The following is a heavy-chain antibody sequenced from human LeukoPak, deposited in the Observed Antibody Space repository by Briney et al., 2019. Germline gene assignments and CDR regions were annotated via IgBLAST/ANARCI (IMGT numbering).Heavy chain of an antibody. CDR3: VRSGPRPDNWFDP. J-gene: IGHJ5*02. Sequence: PGGSLRLSCEASGFTFSSYGMNWVRQAPGKGLEWISYITSNSGIIHYADSVKGRFTISRDNAKSSLYLQMNSLTAEDTAVYYCVRSGPRPDNWFDPWGQGTLVIVSS. D-gene: IGHD3-10*01. CDR1: GFTFSSYG. CDR2: ITSNSGII. V-gene: IGHV3-48*01.